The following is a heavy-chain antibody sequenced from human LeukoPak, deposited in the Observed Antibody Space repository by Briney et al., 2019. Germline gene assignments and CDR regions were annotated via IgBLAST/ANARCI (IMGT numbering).Heavy chain of an antibody. D-gene: IGHD2-2*01. V-gene: IGHV4-31*03. CDR2: IYYSGST. CDR3: ARVVVVVPAAQPLFDY. Sequence: SETLSLTCTVSGGSISSGGYYWSWIRQHPGKGLEWIGYIYYSGSTYYNPSLKSRVTISVVTSKNQFSLKLSSVTAADTAVYYCARVVVVVPAAQPLFDYWGQGTLVTVSS. CDR1: GGSISSGGYY. J-gene: IGHJ4*02.